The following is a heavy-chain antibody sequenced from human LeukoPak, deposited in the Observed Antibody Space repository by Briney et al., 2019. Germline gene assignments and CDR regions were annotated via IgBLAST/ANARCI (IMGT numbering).Heavy chain of an antibody. V-gene: IGHV4-31*03. D-gene: IGHD1-26*01. CDR3: ARVGVRGGGLPYNYFDY. CDR1: GCSVTTSTYY. Sequence: SETLSLTCTVSGCSVTTSTYYWGWIRQRPGKGLESLGYVNYSASTYYNPSLKSRVTISDYTTKNQFPLKLSPVTAAAMAFYSSARVGVRGGGLPYNYFDYWGQGTLVTAYS. J-gene: IGHJ4*02. CDR2: VNYSAST.